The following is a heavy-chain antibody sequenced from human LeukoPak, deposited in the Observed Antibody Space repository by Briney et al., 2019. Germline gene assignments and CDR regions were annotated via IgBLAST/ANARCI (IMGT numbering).Heavy chain of an antibody. V-gene: IGHV4-61*02. Sequence: SETPSLTCTVSGGSISSGSYYWSWIRQPAGKGLEWIGRIYTSGSTNYNPSLKSRVTISVDTSKNQFSLKLSSVTAADTAVYYCARDHNYDFWSGYYYNWFDPWGQGTLVTVSS. CDR3: ARDHNYDFWSGYYYNWFDP. J-gene: IGHJ5*02. D-gene: IGHD3-3*01. CDR1: GGSISSGSYY. CDR2: IYTSGST.